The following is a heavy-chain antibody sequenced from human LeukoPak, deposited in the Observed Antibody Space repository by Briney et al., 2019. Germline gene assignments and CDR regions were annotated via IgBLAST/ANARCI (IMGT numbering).Heavy chain of an antibody. Sequence: GGSLRLSCAASGFTFTSYGISWVRQAPGQGLEWMGWISGYNGNTKYAQKFQARVTLTTDTSTSTAYMELWSPRSDDTALYYCARGGWYYYESSGYYLIDNWGQGTLVTVSS. CDR3: ARGGWYYYESSGYYLIDN. V-gene: IGHV1-18*01. CDR1: GFTFTSYG. D-gene: IGHD3-22*01. CDR2: ISGYNGNT. J-gene: IGHJ4*02.